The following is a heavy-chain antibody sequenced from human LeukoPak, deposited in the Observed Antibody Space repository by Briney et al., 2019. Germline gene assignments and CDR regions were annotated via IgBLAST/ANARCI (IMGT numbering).Heavy chain of an antibody. Sequence: SETLSLTCTVSGGSISSSSYYWGWIRQPPGKGLEWIGSIYYSGSTYYNPSLKSRVTISVDTSKNQFSLKLSSVTAADTAVYYCARGDYDSSGYFQATYYFDYWGQGTLVTVSS. CDR1: GGSISSSSYY. J-gene: IGHJ4*02. CDR3: ARGDYDSSGYFQATYYFDY. D-gene: IGHD3-22*01. V-gene: IGHV4-39*07. CDR2: IYYSGST.